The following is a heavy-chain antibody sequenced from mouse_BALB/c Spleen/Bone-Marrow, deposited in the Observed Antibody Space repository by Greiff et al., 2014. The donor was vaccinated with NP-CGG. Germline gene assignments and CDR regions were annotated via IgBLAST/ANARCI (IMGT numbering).Heavy chain of an antibody. D-gene: IGHD2-1*01. CDR2: LFTSYGDA. V-gene: IGHV1S137*01. Sequence: QVQLQQSGAELVRRGISVKISCKGSGYTITDYVIHWVRQRHSKSLEWNGGLFTSYGDASYNPRFKGKATMTVDKSSSTAYMEIARLTSEDSAIYYCARWDGKYAMDYWGQGTSVTVSS. CDR3: ARWDGKYAMDY. CDR1: GYTITDYV. J-gene: IGHJ4*01.